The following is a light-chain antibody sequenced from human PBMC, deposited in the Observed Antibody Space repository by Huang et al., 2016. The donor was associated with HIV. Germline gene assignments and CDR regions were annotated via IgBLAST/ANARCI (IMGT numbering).Light chain of an antibody. CDR1: QSVSSTY. J-gene: IGKJ5*01. Sequence: EIVLTQTPGTLSLSPGERATLSCRASQSVSSTYLAWYQQKPGQAPTLLIYGASSRATGIPDRFSGGGSGTDFTLTISRLGPEDFAVYYCQQYGSSAEITFGQGTRLEIK. CDR3: QQYGSSAEIT. V-gene: IGKV3-20*01. CDR2: GAS.